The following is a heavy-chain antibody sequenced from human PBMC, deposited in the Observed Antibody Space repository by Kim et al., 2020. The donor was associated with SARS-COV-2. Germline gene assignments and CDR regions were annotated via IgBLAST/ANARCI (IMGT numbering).Heavy chain of an antibody. Sequence: GGSLRLSFAASGFTFSSYSMNWVRQAPGKGLEWVSYISSSSSTIYYADSVKGRFTISRDNAKNSLYLQMNSLRDEDTAVYYCARAWGLYCSGGSCYYINGPAPNWYFDLWGRGTLVTVSS. D-gene: IGHD2-15*01. V-gene: IGHV3-48*02. CDR3: ARAWGLYCSGGSCYYINGPAPNWYFDL. CDR1: GFTFSSYS. CDR2: ISSSSSTI. J-gene: IGHJ2*01.